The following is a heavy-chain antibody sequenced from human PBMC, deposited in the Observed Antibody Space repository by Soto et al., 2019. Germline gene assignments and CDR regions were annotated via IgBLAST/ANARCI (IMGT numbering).Heavy chain of an antibody. Sequence: PSETLSLTCTVSGGSISSSSYYWGWIRQPPGKGLEWIGSIYYSGSTYYKSRVTISVDTSKNQFSLKLSSVTAADTAVYYCATLPATTILTDFWGQGTLVTVSS. CDR2: IYYSGST. J-gene: IGHJ4*02. D-gene: IGHD6-25*01. V-gene: IGHV4-39*01. CDR1: GGSISSSSYY. CDR3: ATLPATTILTDF.